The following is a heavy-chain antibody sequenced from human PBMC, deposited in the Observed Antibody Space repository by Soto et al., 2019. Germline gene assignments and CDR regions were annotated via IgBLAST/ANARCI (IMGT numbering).Heavy chain of an antibody. CDR2: ISGSGGST. J-gene: IGHJ6*02. D-gene: IGHD6-13*01. Sequence: GGSLRLSCAASGFTFSSYAMSWVRQAPGKGLEWVSAISGSGGSTYYADSVKGRFTISRDNSKNTLYLQMNSLRAEDTAVYYCAKDAIAAAGLAWGYYYYGMDVWGQGTTVTVSS. CDR1: GFTFSSYA. V-gene: IGHV3-23*01. CDR3: AKDAIAAAGLAWGYYYYGMDV.